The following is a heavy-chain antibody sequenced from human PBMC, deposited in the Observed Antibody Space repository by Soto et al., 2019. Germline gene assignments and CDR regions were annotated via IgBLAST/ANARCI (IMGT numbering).Heavy chain of an antibody. D-gene: IGHD5-12*01. V-gene: IGHV3-15*07. CDR2: IKSKTDGGTT. CDR1: GFTLSNAW. Sequence: EVQLVESGGGLIKPGGSLRLSCAASGFTLSNAWMNWVRQAPGKGLEWVDRIKSKTDGGTTDYAAPVKGRFTISRDDSKNTLYLQMNSLKTEDTAVYYCTTEDSGYDLGPYYYYGMDVWGQGTTVTVSS. CDR3: TTEDSGYDLGPYYYYGMDV. J-gene: IGHJ6*02.